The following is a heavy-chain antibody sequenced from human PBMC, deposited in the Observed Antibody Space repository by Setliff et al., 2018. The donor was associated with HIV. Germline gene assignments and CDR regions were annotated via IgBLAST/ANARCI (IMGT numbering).Heavy chain of an antibody. D-gene: IGHD5-18*01. V-gene: IGHV4-59*01. J-gene: IGHJ4*02. Sequence: PSETPSLTCTVSGGSISVYYWSWIRQPPGKGLEWIGYIYYTGSTNYNPSLKSRVTISLDTSKNQFSLKLSSVTAADTAVYYCARAPSLDTATVSRWGYYFDYWGQGTLVTVSS. CDR1: GGSISVYY. CDR3: ARAPSLDTATVSRWGYYFDY. CDR2: IYYTGST.